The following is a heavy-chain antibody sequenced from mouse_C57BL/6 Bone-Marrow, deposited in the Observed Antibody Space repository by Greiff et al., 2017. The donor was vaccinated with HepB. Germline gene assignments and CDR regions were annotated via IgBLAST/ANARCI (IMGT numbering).Heavy chain of an antibody. Sequence: EVQVVESGGGLVQPGGSLSLSCAASGFTFTDYYMSWVRQPPGKALEWLGFIRNKANGYTTEYSASVKGRFTISRDNSQSILYLQMNALRAEDSATYYCARYMRGFDYWGQGTTLTVSS. J-gene: IGHJ2*01. CDR1: GFTFTDYY. CDR3: ARYMRGFDY. CDR2: IRNKANGYTT. V-gene: IGHV7-3*01.